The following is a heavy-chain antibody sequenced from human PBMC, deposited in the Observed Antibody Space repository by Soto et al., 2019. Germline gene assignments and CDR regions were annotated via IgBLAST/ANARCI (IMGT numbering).Heavy chain of an antibody. CDR2: VYRSGSA. D-gene: IGHD6-25*01. Sequence: QVQLQESGPGLVKPSETLSLSCTVSNGSISNYYWYCIRRPAGKGLEWIGRVYRSGSASYKPSLRRRVTMSVDTSKNQFSLKLTSVTAADTAVYYCARSGQKESWFDPWGQGTLVTVAS. CDR1: NGSISNYY. J-gene: IGHJ5*02. V-gene: IGHV4-4*07. CDR3: ARSGQKESWFDP.